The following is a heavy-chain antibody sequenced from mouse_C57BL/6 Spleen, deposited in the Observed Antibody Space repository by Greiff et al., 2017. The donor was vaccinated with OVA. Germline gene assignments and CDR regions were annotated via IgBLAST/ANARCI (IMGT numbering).Heavy chain of an antibody. CDR1: GYTFTSYW. V-gene: IGHV1-61*01. J-gene: IGHJ4*01. Sequence: VQLQQPGAELVRPGSSVKLSCKASGYTFTSYWMDWVKQRPGQGLEWIGNIYPSDSETHYNQKFKDKATLTVDKSSSTAYMQLSSLTSVNSAVSYCARGDYYDSSLYYALAYWGQGTSVTVSS. D-gene: IGHD1-1*01. CDR2: IYPSDSET. CDR3: ARGDYYDSSLYYALAY.